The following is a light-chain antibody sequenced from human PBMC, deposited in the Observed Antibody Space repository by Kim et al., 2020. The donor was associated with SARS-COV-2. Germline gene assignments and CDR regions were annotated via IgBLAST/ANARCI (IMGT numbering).Light chain of an antibody. Sequence: ALGQTVRITCQGDTLRTYAATWYQQKPGQTPVAIIYAENNRPSGIPDRFSGSTSGNTASLTITGAQAEDEADYYCNSRDSSGNLWVFGAGTQLTVL. CDR2: AEN. J-gene: IGLJ3*02. CDR3: NSRDSSGNLWV. V-gene: IGLV3-19*01. CDR1: TLRTYA.